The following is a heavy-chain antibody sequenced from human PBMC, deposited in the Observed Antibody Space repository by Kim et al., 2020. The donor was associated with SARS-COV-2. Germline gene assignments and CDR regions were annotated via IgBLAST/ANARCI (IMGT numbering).Heavy chain of an antibody. J-gene: IGHJ5*02. D-gene: IGHD6-19*01. CDR3: ARHGSQWLVREGWFDP. Sequence: PSLKSRVTRSVDTAKNKFSLKLGSVTAADTAVYYCARHGSQWLVREGWFDPWGQGTLVTVSS. V-gene: IGHV4-39*01.